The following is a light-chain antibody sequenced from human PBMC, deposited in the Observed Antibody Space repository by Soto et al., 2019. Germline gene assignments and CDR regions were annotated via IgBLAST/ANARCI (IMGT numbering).Light chain of an antibody. CDR1: QSISSY. V-gene: IGKV1-39*01. CDR3: QQSYSTPPT. J-gene: IGKJ4*01. CDR2: AAS. Sequence: DIQMTQSPSSLSASVGDRVTITCRASQSISSYLNWYQQKPGKAPKLLIYAASSLQSGVPSRFSGSGSGKDFTLTISSPQPEDFATYYCQQSYSTPPTLGGGTKVDXK.